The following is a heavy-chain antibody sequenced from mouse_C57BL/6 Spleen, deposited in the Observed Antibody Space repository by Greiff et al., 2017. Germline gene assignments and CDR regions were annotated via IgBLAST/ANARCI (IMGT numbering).Heavy chain of an antibody. J-gene: IGHJ2*01. CDR1: GFNIKDDY. CDR3: ARPDLLGYYFDY. Sequence: VQLQQSGAELVRPGASVKLSCTASGFNIKDDYMHWVKQRPIQGLEWIGNIDPSDSETHYNQKFKDKATLTVDKSSSTAYMQLSSLTSEDSAVYYCARPDLLGYYFDYWGQGTTLTVSS. V-gene: IGHV1-52*01. D-gene: IGHD2-1*01. CDR2: IDPSDSET.